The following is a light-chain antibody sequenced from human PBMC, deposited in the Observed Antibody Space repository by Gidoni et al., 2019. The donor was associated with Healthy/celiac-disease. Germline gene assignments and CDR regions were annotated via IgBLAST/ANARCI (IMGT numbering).Light chain of an antibody. V-gene: IGKV1-39*01. CDR1: QSISSY. CDR2: AAS. Sequence: DIQMTQSPSSLSASVGDRVTITCRASQSISSYLNWYQQKPGKAPKLLIYAASSLQSGVPSRYSGSGSWTDFTLTISSLQPEDFATYYCQQSYSTLGTFXQGTKLEIK. CDR3: QQSYSTLGT. J-gene: IGKJ2*01.